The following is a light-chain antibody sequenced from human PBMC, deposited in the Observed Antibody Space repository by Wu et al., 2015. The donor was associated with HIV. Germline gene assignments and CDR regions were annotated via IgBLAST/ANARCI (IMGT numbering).Light chain of an antibody. CDR1: ESISKY. CDR2: AAS. CDR3: QQSYDRLAVT. Sequence: DIQMTQSPSSLSASIGDTVTITCRASESISKYLNWYQQKPGTAPKLLVYAASSLQRGVPSRFSGSGSGTDFTLTISSLQPEDFATYYCQQSYDRLAVTFGGGTEVDIK. V-gene: IGKV1-39*01. J-gene: IGKJ4*01.